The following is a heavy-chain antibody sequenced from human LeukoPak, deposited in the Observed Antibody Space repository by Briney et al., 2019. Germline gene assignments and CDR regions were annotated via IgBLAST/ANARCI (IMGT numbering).Heavy chain of an antibody. CDR2: IYYSGST. CDR1: GGSISSGGYY. J-gene: IGHJ4*02. CDR3: ARATTDTAMVIDY. D-gene: IGHD5-18*01. V-gene: IGHV4-31*03. Sequence: PSETLSLTCTVSGGSISSGGYYWSWIRQHPGKGLEWIGYIYYSGSTYYNPSLKSRVTISVDTSKNQFSLKLSSVTAADTAVYYCARATTDTAMVIDYWGQGTLVTVSS.